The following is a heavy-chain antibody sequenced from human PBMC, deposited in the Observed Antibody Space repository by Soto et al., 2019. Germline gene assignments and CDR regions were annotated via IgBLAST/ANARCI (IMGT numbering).Heavy chain of an antibody. CDR3: AKLQXGTFMVRGVIGAFDI. V-gene: IGHV3-23*01. Sequence: GGSLRLXXAXSGFXFSSYAMSWVRQAPXKGXEWVXXXSGRGGSTNYADSGKGRFTISRDNSKNTLYRQMNSLRAEDTAVYYCAKLQXGTFMVRGVIGAFDIWGQGTMVTVSS. J-gene: IGHJ3*02. D-gene: IGHD3-10*01. CDR1: GFXFSSYA. CDR2: XSGRGGST.